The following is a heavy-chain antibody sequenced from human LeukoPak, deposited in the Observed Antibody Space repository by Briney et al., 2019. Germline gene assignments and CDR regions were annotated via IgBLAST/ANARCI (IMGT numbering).Heavy chain of an antibody. Sequence: PSETLSLTCTVSGGSISSYYWSWIRQPPGKGLEWIGEINHSGSTNYNPSLKSRVTISVDTSKNQFSLKLSSVTAADTAVYYCARVGYYDSSGYYYGGAKYYFDYWGQGTLVTVSS. CDR1: GGSISSYY. V-gene: IGHV4-34*01. CDR2: INHSGST. J-gene: IGHJ4*02. CDR3: ARVGYYDSSGYYYGGAKYYFDY. D-gene: IGHD3-22*01.